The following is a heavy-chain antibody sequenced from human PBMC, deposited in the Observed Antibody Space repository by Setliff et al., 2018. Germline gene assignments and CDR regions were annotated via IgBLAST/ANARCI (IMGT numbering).Heavy chain of an antibody. J-gene: IGHJ6*03. Sequence: SETLSLTCTVYGGSFSDYYWGWVRQPPGKGLEWIGEINHRGNTYYNPSLKRRVTISVDTTKNQFSLQLNSVTAADTAVYYCARANKKLDYYYYYYMDVWGKGTTVTVSS. V-gene: IGHV4-34*01. CDR2: INHRGNT. CDR3: ARANKKLDYYYYYYMDV. CDR1: GGSFSDYY. D-gene: IGHD1-1*01.